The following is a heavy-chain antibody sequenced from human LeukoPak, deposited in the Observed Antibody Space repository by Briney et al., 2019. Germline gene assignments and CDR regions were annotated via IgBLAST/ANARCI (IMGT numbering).Heavy chain of an antibody. CDR1: GFTLSRYG. Sequence: GRSLRLSCAASGFTLSRYGMSWVRQAPGKGLEWVSSISGSGDKANYADAVKGRFTVSRDNSKNTPSLQMDSLRVEDTAVYYCARALWIDSGYYGDYWGQGTLVTVSS. CDR2: ISGSGDKA. CDR3: ARALWIDSGYYGDY. V-gene: IGHV3-23*01. D-gene: IGHD3-22*01. J-gene: IGHJ4*02.